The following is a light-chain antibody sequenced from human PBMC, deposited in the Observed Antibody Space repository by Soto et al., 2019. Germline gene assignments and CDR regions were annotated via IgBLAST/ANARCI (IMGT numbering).Light chain of an antibody. Sequence: QAVVTQEPSLTVSPGGTATLTCGSITGTVTTGHAPYWFQQKPGQAPRTLIYDTTNRHSWTPARFSGSLLGGKAALTLSGAQPEDEAEYYCLLSYSGARVFGGGTKVTVL. V-gene: IGLV7-46*01. J-gene: IGLJ2*01. CDR1: TGTVTTGHA. CDR3: LLSYSGARV. CDR2: DTT.